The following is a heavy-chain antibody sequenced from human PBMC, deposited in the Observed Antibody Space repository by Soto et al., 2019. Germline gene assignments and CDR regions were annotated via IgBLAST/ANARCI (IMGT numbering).Heavy chain of an antibody. J-gene: IGHJ6*03. CDR2: ISRNGVGT. Sequence: EVQLAESGGGLAQPGGSLRLSCAASGFTLSGYAMGWVRQAPGKGLEWVAGISRNGVGTYYANSVKGRFTISRDNAKNTVYLQMGSLRPEDMAVYYCARRARPDFYYRAVLGKVTTVTVS. CDR1: GFTLSGYA. CDR3: ARRARPDFYYRAV. V-gene: IGHV3-64*01. D-gene: IGHD6-6*01.